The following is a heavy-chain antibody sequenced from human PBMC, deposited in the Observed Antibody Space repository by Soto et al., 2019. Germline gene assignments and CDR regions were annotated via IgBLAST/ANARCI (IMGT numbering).Heavy chain of an antibody. CDR3: ARGSSIAGLYYGMDV. CDR1: GGSISSGGYY. Sequence: PSETLSLTCSVSGGSISSGGYYWTWIRQHPGKGLEWIGYNYYSGITYYNPSLKSRVTISLDTSKNQFSLKLSSVTAADTAVYYCARGSSIAGLYYGMDVWGQGTTVTVS. V-gene: IGHV4-31*03. CDR2: NYYSGIT. D-gene: IGHD6-6*01. J-gene: IGHJ6*02.